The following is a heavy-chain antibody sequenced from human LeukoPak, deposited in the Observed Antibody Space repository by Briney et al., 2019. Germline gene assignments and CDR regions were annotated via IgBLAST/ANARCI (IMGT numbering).Heavy chain of an antibody. CDR2: IWYDGSNK. Sequence: GGSLRLSCAASGFTFSSYGMHWVRQAPGKGLEWVAVIWYDGSNKYYADSVKGRFTISRDNSKNTLYLQMNSLRAEDTAVYYCARDHGYSSSWSQNYYYYYGMDVWGQGTAVTVSS. CDR3: ARDHGYSSSWSQNYYYYYGMDV. J-gene: IGHJ6*02. CDR1: GFTFSSYG. D-gene: IGHD6-13*01. V-gene: IGHV3-33*01.